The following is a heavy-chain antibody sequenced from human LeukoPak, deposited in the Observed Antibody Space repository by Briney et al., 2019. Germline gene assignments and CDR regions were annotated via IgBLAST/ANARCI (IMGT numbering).Heavy chain of an antibody. Sequence: GGSLRLSCAASGFTFSSYWMNWVRRAPGKGLEWVANIKQDESEKYYVDSVKGRFTISRDNAKNSLYLQMNSLRAEDTAVYYCARVGRKSPRLGYCSGGSCYSLGYWGQGTLVTVSS. CDR2: IKQDESEK. J-gene: IGHJ4*02. V-gene: IGHV3-7*01. CDR1: GFTFSSYW. D-gene: IGHD2-15*01. CDR3: ARVGRKSPRLGYCSGGSCYSLGY.